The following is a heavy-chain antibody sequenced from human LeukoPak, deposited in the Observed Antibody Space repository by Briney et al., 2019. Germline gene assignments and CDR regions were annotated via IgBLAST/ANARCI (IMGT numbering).Heavy chain of an antibody. CDR2: IYYSGTT. V-gene: IGHV4-59*11. CDR3: VKESYSRYFDY. J-gene: IGHJ4*02. CDR1: GGPISSRY. Sequence: SETLSLTCTVSGGPISSRYCSWIRQPAGKGLEWIGYIYYSGTTNYNPSLKSRVTISVDTSKNQFSLKLSSVTAADTAVYYCVKESYSRYFDYWGQGTLVTVSS. D-gene: IGHD4-11*01.